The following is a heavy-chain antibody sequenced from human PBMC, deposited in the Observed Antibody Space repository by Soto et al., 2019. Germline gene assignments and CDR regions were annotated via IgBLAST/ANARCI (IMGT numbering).Heavy chain of an antibody. Sequence: PVGSLRLSCAASGFTFSSYAMSWVRQAPGKGLEWVSAISGSGGSTYYADPVKGRFTISRDNSKNTLYLQMNSLRAEDTAVYYCAKDFRVVVAASDYWGQGTLVTVSS. J-gene: IGHJ4*02. CDR2: ISGSGGST. CDR3: AKDFRVVVAASDY. V-gene: IGHV3-23*01. D-gene: IGHD2-15*01. CDR1: GFTFSSYA.